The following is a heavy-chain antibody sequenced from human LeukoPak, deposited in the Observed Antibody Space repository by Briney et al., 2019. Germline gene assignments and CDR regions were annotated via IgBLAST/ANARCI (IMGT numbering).Heavy chain of an antibody. Sequence: SETLSLTCTVSGGSISSYYWSWIRQPPGKGLEWIGYIYYSGSTNYNPSLKSRITISVDTSKNQLAMKLSSVTAADTAVYYCARGSYKEGYSYGLDYWGQGTLVTVSS. CDR2: IYYSGST. CDR1: GGSISSYY. J-gene: IGHJ4*02. D-gene: IGHD5-18*01. CDR3: ARGSYKEGYSYGLDY. V-gene: IGHV4-59*01.